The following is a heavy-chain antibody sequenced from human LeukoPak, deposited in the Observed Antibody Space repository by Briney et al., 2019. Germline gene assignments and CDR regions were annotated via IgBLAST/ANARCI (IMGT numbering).Heavy chain of an antibody. J-gene: IGHJ6*02. CDR3: ARVRMPTVTTSYYYYYYGMDV. CDR2: INHSGST. D-gene: IGHD4-17*01. V-gene: IGHV4-34*01. CDR1: GGSFSGYY. Sequence: PSETLSLTCAVYGGSFSGYYWSWIRQPPGKGLEWIGEINHSGSTNYNPSLKSRVTISVDTSKNQFSLKLSSVTAADTAVYYCARVRMPTVTTSYYYYYYGMDVWGQGTTVTVSS.